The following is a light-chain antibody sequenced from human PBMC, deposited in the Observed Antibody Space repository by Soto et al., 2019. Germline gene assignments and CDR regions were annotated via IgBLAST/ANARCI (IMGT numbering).Light chain of an antibody. CDR3: QQYGTSPPT. CDR1: QSVSSSY. Sequence: SVWTLTTDTLSLSPGERSTLSFMSSQSVSSSYLAWSQHKPGQAPRLLISGASSRATGIPDRFSGSESGTDFTLTISRLEPEDFAVYYCQQYGTSPPTFGQGTNVDIK. V-gene: IGKV3-20*01. CDR2: GAS. J-gene: IGKJ1*01.